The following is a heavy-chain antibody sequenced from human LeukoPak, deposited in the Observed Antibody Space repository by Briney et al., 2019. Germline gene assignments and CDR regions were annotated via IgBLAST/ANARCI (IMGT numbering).Heavy chain of an antibody. D-gene: IGHD3-10*01. J-gene: IGHJ4*02. V-gene: IGHV4-38-2*02. CDR1: GYSISSGYY. CDR3: ARVHLWFGELLYTYYFDY. Sequence: SETLSLTCTVSGYSISSGYYWGWIRQPPGKGLEWIGSIYHSGSTYYNPSLKSRVTISVDTSKNQFSLKLSSVTAADTAVYYCARVHLWFGELLYTYYFDYWGQGTLVTVSS. CDR2: IYHSGST.